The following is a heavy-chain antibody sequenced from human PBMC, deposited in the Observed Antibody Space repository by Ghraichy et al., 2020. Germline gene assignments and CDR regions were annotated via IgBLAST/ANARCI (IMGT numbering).Heavy chain of an antibody. CDR3: AISRKDFAWFSFFHD. V-gene: IGHV3-53*01. CDR2: IYSGGNT. CDR1: GFTVSNDH. D-gene: IGHD3-9*01. J-gene: IGHJ4*02. Sequence: GGSLRLSCAASGFTVSNDHMSWVRQAPGKGLEWVSVIYSGGNTYYPDSVKGRFTISRDNSKNTLSLQMNSLRTEDTAVYYCAISRKDFAWFSFFHDWGQGTLVTVSS.